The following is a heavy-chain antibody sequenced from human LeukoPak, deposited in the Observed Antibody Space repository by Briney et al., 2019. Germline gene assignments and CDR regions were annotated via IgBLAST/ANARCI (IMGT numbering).Heavy chain of an antibody. CDR3: AKDRHYIGSGSYYSDY. D-gene: IGHD3-10*01. CDR1: GFTLSGYW. Sequence: PGGSLRLSCAATGFTLSGYWMSWVRRAPGKGLEWVANVKEDGNEKYYGDSVKGRFTISRDNSKNTLDLQMNSLRVEDTAVYYCAKDRHYIGSGSYYSDYWGQGTLVTVSS. V-gene: IGHV3-7*01. CDR2: VKEDGNEK. J-gene: IGHJ4*02.